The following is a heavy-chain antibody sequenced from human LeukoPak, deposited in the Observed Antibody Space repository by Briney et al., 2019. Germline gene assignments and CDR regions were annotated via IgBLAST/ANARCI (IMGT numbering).Heavy chain of an antibody. V-gene: IGHV3-48*02. CDR3: ARGPPEAYCGGDCYWYLDY. J-gene: IGHJ4*02. Sequence: GSLRLSCTASGFTFSSYSMNWVRQAPGKGLEWVSYISSGSSTIYYADFVKGRFTISRDNAKNSLYLQMNSLRDEDTAEFYCARGPPEAYCGGDCYWYLDYWGQGTLVTVSS. CDR1: GFTFSSYS. D-gene: IGHD2-21*02. CDR2: ISSGSSTI.